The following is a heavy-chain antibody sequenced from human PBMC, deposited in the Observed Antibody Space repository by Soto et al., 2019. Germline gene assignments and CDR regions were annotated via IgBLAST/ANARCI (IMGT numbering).Heavy chain of an antibody. CDR1: VYTFTGYY. Sequence: SVKVSCKASVYTFTGYYIHWVRQAPGQGLEWMGWIKPTSGGTNYEQKFQGRVTMTRDTSISTAYMELSRLRSDDTAVYYCARAEMAPKWADFDYWGQGTLVTVSS. D-gene: IGHD2-8*01. CDR3: ARAEMAPKWADFDY. V-gene: IGHV1-2*02. CDR2: IKPTSGGT. J-gene: IGHJ4*02.